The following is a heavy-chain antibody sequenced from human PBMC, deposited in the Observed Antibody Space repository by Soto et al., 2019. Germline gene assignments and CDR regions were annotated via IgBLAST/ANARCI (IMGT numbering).Heavy chain of an antibody. Sequence: PSETLSLTCTVSGDSLSRGNYYWGWVRQPPGKGLEWIGSSSFTGNTFFNPSLESRVNIFVDTSKNQFSLKLNSVTAADTAVYYCARPDSSSWAASFDSWGQGILVTVS. CDR2: SSFTGNT. J-gene: IGHJ4*02. D-gene: IGHD6-13*01. CDR1: GDSLSRGNYY. CDR3: ARPDSSSWAASFDS. V-gene: IGHV4-39*01.